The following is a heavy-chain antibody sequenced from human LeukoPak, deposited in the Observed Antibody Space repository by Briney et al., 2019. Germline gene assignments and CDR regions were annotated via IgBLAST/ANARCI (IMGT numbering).Heavy chain of an antibody. Sequence: GESLKISCKGSGYSFTSYWIGWVRQMPGKGLECRGIIYRGDSQTRYSPSFQGQVTISADQSISTAYLQWSSLKASDTAMYYCARRLATYDFWSGYQQYYFDYWGQGTLVTVSS. CDR1: GYSFTSYW. D-gene: IGHD3-3*01. J-gene: IGHJ4*02. CDR3: ARRLATYDFWSGYQQYYFDY. CDR2: IYRGDSQT. V-gene: IGHV5-51*01.